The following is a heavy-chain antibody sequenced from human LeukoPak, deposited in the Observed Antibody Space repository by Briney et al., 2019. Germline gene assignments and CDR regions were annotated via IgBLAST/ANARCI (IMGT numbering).Heavy chain of an antibody. D-gene: IGHD6-19*01. J-gene: IGHJ4*02. CDR3: AKYQWLVTGYFDY. CDR1: GFTFSSYA. V-gene: IGHV3-23*01. CDR2: ISGSGGST. Sequence: GGSLRLSCAASGFTFSSYAMSWVRQAPGQGLEWVSGISGSGGSTYYADSVKGRFTISRDNSKNTLYLQMNSLRAEDTAVYYCAKYQWLVTGYFDYWGQGTLVTVSS.